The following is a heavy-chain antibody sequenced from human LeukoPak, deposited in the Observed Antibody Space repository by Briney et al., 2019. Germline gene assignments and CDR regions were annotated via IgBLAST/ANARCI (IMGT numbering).Heavy chain of an antibody. CDR2: ISWNSGSI. CDR3: AKAGYGGNQGYFDY. D-gene: IGHD4-23*01. Sequence: ALRLSCAASGFTFDDYAMHWVRQAPGKGLGWVSGISWNSGSIGYADSVKGRFTISRDNAKNSLYLQMNSLRAEDTALYYCAKAGYGGNQGYFDYWGQGTLVTVSS. V-gene: IGHV3-9*01. CDR1: GFTFDDYA. J-gene: IGHJ4*02.